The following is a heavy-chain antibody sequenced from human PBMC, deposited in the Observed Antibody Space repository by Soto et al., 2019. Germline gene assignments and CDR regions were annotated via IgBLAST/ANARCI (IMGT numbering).Heavy chain of an antibody. CDR2: IIPIFGTT. CDR1: GGTFSSYA. Sequence: SVKVSCKASGGTFSSYAISWVRQAPGQGLEWMGGIIPIFGTTNYSQKFQGRVTITADESTSTAYMELSSLRSEDTAVYYCARGILWQQLVRGDYYYYGMDVWGQGTTVTVSS. D-gene: IGHD6-13*01. V-gene: IGHV1-69*13. CDR3: ARGILWQQLVRGDYYYYGMDV. J-gene: IGHJ6*02.